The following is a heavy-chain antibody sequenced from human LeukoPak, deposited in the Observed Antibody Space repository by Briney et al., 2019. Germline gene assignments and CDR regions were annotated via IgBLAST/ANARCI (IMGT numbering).Heavy chain of an antibody. CDR2: ISGNSGNT. CDR3: AREETRITMLRGVTYFEY. CDR1: GFTFSSYA. D-gene: IGHD3-10*01. J-gene: IGHJ4*02. V-gene: IGHV3-23*01. Sequence: GGSLRLSCAASGFTFSSYAMSWVRQAPGMGLEWVSAISGNSGNTHYADSVKGRFTISRDNAKNSLYLQMSSLRAEDTALYYCAREETRITMLRGVTYFEYWGQGTLVTVSS.